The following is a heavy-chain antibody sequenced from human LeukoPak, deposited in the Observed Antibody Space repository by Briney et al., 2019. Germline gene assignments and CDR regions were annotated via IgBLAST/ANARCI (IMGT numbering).Heavy chain of an antibody. CDR2: IDGEGSVT. Sequence: GGSLRLSCAASGFTFSTYWMTWVRQAPGKGLVWVSRIDGEGSVTKYTDSVKGRFTISRDNAKNTVYLQMNSLRAEDTAVYYCTTGGSYFFDYWGQGTLVTVSS. J-gene: IGHJ4*02. D-gene: IGHD1-1*01. CDR3: TTGGSYFFDY. V-gene: IGHV3-74*01. CDR1: GFTFSTYW.